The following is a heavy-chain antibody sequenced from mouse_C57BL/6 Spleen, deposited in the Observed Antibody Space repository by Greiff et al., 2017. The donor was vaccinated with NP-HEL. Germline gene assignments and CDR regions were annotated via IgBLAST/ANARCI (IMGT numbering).Heavy chain of an antibody. D-gene: IGHD4-1*01. V-gene: IGHV1-59*01. CDR1: GYTFTSYW. Sequence: VQLQQSGAELVRPGTSVKLSCKASGYTFTSYWMHWVKQRPGQGLEWIGVIDPSDSYTNYNQKFKGKATLTVDTSSSTAYMQLSSLTSEDSAVYYCARTGTVYAMDYWGQGTSVTVSS. CDR3: ARTGTVYAMDY. J-gene: IGHJ4*01. CDR2: IDPSDSYT.